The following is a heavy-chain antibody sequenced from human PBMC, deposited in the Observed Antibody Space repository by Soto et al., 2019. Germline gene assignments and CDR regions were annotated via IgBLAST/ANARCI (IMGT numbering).Heavy chain of an antibody. CDR1: GFTFSSYA. CDR3: ARAEVEAVAGIDY. V-gene: IGHV3-30-3*01. D-gene: IGHD6-19*01. J-gene: IGHJ4*02. CDR2: ISYDGSNK. Sequence: QVQLVESGGGVVQPGRSLRLSCAASGFTFSSYAMHWVRQAPGKGLEWVAVISYDGSNKYYAESVKGRFTISRDNSKNTLYLQRNRVRAKATAVYYCARAEVEAVAGIDYWGPGPLVTVSS.